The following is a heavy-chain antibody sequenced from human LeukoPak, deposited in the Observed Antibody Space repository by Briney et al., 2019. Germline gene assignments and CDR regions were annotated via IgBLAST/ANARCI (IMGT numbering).Heavy chain of an antibody. CDR2: INPNSGGT. CDR3: ARLEEVTSFDY. Sequence: ASVKVSCKASGYTSTGYYMHWVRQALGQGLEWMGRINPNSGGTNYAQKFQGRVTMTRDTSISTACMELSRLRSDDTAVYYCARLEEVTSFDYWGQGTLVTVSS. D-gene: IGHD4-17*01. J-gene: IGHJ4*02. CDR1: GYTSTGYY. V-gene: IGHV1-2*06.